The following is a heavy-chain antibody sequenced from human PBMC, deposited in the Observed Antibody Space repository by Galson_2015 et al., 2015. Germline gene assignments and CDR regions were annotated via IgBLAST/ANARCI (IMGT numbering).Heavy chain of an antibody. D-gene: IGHD3-3*01. J-gene: IGHJ3*02. CDR3: ARDKVDTDLIWSGSISRYAFDI. CDR1: GFTFSSYW. Sequence: SLRLSCAASGFTFSSYWMSWVRQAPGKGLEWVANIKQDGSEKYYVDSVKGRFTISRDNAKNSLYLQMNSLRAEDTAVYYCARDKVDTDLIWSGSISRYAFDIWGQGTMVTVSS. CDR2: IKQDGSEK. V-gene: IGHV3-7*01.